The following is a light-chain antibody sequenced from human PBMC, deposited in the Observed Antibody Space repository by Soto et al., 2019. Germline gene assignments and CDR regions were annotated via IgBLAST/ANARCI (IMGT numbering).Light chain of an antibody. CDR3: MQGTHWPPWT. CDR1: QSLLSSDGNNY. V-gene: IGKV2-30*01. CDR2: KVS. Sequence: DVVMTQSPLSLAVTLGQPASISCRSNQSLLSSDGNNYLNWFQQRPGQSPRRLTYKVSIRDSGVPDRFSGSGAGTEFALKISRVEADDVGIYYCMQGTHWPPWTFGQGTKVEIK. J-gene: IGKJ1*01.